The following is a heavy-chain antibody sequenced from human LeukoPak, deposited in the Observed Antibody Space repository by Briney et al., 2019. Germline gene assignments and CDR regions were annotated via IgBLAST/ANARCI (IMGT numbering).Heavy chain of an antibody. CDR2: IYYSGRT. Sequence: PSETLSLTCTVSGGSLSIYYWSWIRPPPGTGLEWIGYIYYSGRTNYNPSLKSRVTISVDTSKNQFSLRRSSVTAADTAVYYCARGENYYDSSGYYYPFDYWGQGTLVSVSS. CDR3: ARGENYYDSSGYYYPFDY. J-gene: IGHJ4*02. CDR1: GGSLSIYY. D-gene: IGHD3-22*01. V-gene: IGHV4-59*01.